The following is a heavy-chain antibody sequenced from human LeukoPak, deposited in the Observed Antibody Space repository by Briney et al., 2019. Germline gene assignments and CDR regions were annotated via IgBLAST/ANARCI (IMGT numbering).Heavy chain of an antibody. V-gene: IGHV3-23*01. CDR2: ISGSGGST. CDR1: GFTFSSYA. D-gene: IGHD2-8*01. J-gene: IGHJ4*02. CDR3: AKRTCTNGVCRFDY. Sequence: PGGSLRLACAASGFTFSSYAMSWVGQAPGKGLEWVSAISGSGGSTYYADSVKGRFTISRDNSKNTLYLQMNSLRAEDTAVYYCAKRTCTNGVCRFDYWGQGTLVTVSS.